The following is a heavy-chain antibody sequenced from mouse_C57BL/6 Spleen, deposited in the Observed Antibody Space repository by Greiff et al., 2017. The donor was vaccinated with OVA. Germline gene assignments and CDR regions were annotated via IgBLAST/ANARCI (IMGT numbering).Heavy chain of an antibody. J-gene: IGHJ2*01. CDR3: ARQGMGYYRYYFDY. CDR2: IYPGDGDT. CDR1: GYAFSSSW. V-gene: IGHV1-82*01. Sequence: VQLQQSGPELVKPGASVKISCKASGYAFSSSWMNWVKQRPGKGLEWIGRIYPGDGDTNYNGKFKGKATLTADKSSSTAYMQLSSLTSEDSAVYFCARQGMGYYRYYFDYWGQGTTLTVSS. D-gene: IGHD2-3*01.